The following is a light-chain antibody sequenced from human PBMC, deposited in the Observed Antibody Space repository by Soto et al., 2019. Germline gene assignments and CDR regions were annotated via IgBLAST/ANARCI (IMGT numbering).Light chain of an antibody. CDR3: HQYATSPST. CDR1: QDMLNH. CDR2: GAS. J-gene: IGKJ2*01. Sequence: DIQMTQSPCSLSASVGDRVTITCRASQDMLNHLTWFQQKPGKAPKSLIYGASNLHSGVSPKFSGSGFGTEFTLTISSLQPEDFATYYCHQYATSPSTFGQGTKLEI. V-gene: IGKV1-16*02.